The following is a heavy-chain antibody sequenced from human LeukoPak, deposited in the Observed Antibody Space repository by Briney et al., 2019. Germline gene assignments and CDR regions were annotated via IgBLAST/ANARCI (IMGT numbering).Heavy chain of an antibody. D-gene: IGHD6-19*01. CDR1: GFTFSNAW. V-gene: IGHV3-15*01. J-gene: IGHJ5*02. Sequence: PGGSLRLSCAASGFTFSNAWMSWVRQAPGKGLEWVGRIKSKTDGGTTDYAAPVKGRFTISRDDSKNTLYLQMNSLKTEDTAVYYCTTDGEQWLPEARFDPWGQGTLVTVSS. CDR3: TTDGEQWLPEARFDP. CDR2: IKSKTDGGTT.